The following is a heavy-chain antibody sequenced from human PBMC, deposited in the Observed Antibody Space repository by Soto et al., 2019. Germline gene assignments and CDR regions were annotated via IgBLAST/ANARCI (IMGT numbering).Heavy chain of an antibody. CDR2: MYYSGST. J-gene: IGHJ3*02. D-gene: IGHD3-9*01. CDR3: ASHNYDILAGFYNAFDI. CDR1: GGSISISF. V-gene: IGHV4-59*08. Sequence: PSETLSLTSAVSGGSISISFWSWIRQPQGKGLEWIGYMYYSGSTNYNPSLKSRVTMSVDTSKNQFSLKLSSVTAADTAVYYCASHNYDILAGFYNAFDIWGQGTMVTVSS.